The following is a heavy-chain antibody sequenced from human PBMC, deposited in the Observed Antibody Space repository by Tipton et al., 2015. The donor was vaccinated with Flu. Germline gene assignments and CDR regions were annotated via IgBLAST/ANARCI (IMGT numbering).Heavy chain of an antibody. Sequence: TLSLTCTVSGGSISSYYWSWIRQPPGKGLEWIGYIYYSGSTNYNPSLKSRVTISVDTSKTQFSLNLSSVSAADTAVYYCARVSPRRVTAIVVVMLPEGYFDYWGQGTLAIVSS. CDR3: ARVSPRRVTAIVVVMLPEGYFDY. J-gene: IGHJ4*02. CDR1: GGSISSYY. D-gene: IGHD3-22*01. CDR2: IYYSGST. V-gene: IGHV4-59*12.